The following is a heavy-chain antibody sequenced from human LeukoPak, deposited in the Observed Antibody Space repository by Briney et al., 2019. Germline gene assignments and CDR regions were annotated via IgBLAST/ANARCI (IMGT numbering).Heavy chain of an antibody. J-gene: IGHJ3*02. D-gene: IGHD6-13*01. Sequence: SVKVSCKASGGTFSSCAISWVRQAPGQGLEWMGGIIPIFGTANYAQKFQGRVTITADESTSTAYMELSGLRSEDTAVYYCASRSGRWYINAFDIWGQGTMVTVSS. V-gene: IGHV1-69*13. CDR2: IIPIFGTA. CDR1: GGTFSSCA. CDR3: ASRSGRWYINAFDI.